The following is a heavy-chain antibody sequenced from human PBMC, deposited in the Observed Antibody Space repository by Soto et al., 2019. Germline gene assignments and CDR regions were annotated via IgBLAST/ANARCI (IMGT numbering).Heavy chain of an antibody. V-gene: IGHV3-23*01. CDR2: LSASGGST. Sequence: PGGSLRLSCAASEVTFSNYAVSWVRQAPGKGLEWVSSLSASGGSTYYADSVKGRFTISRDNSKNTLYLQMNGLRAEDTAVYYCAKLVGLPSARGQGTLVTVSS. D-gene: IGHD2-2*01. CDR1: EVTFSNYA. CDR3: AKLVGLPSA. J-gene: IGHJ4*02.